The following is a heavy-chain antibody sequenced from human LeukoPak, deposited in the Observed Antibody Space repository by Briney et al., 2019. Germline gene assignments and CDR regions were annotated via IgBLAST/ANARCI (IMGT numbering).Heavy chain of an antibody. V-gene: IGHV1-58*02. CDR3: AADHRSFLDPYYFDY. J-gene: IGHJ4*01. Sequence: ASVTVSCKASGFSFTRSAMQWVLQARGQRLEWIGLIVVVSGNTNYAQKFQERVTITRDSSTSTAYMELSSLRFEDRAVNYWAADHRSFLDPYYFDYWGDETLVTVSS. CDR1: GFSFTRSA. CDR2: IVVVSGNT. D-gene: IGHD3-3*01.